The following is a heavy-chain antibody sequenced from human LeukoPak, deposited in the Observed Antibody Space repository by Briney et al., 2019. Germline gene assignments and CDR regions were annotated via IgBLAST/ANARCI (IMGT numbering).Heavy chain of an antibody. D-gene: IGHD6-13*01. CDR1: GFTFSHYG. J-gene: IGHJ4*02. Sequence: GGSLRLSCAASGFTFSHYGLHWVRQAPGKGLEWVAVIASDGNDKHLADSVKGRFTISRDNSRNTLFLQMNSLRPEDTAVYYCAKDGAMAAAGYYDYWGQGTPVTVSS. CDR3: AKDGAMAAAGYYDY. V-gene: IGHV3-30*18. CDR2: IASDGNDK.